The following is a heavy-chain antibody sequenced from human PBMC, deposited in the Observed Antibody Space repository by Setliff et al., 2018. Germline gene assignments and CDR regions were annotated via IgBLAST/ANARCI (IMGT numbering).Heavy chain of an antibody. CDR2: IRQGGGQT. CDR3: ARDVQGGGDPDY. D-gene: IGHD2-21*02. Sequence: PGGSLRLSCVASEFTFSNYWMTWVRQAPGKGLEWVANIRQGGGQTYYEDSVKGRFTISRDNAKNTLYLQMNSLRAEDTAVYYCARDVQGGGDPDYGGQGTLVKGSS. J-gene: IGHJ4*02. V-gene: IGHV3-7*03. CDR1: EFTFSNYW.